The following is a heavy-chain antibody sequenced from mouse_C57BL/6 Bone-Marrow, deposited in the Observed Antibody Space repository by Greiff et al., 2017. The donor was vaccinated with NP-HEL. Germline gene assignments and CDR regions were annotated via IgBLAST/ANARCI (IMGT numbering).Heavy chain of an antibody. CDR1: GYTFTDYY. V-gene: IGHV1-26*01. D-gene: IGHD1-1*01. J-gene: IGHJ4*01. Sequence: EVQLLQSGPELVKPGASVKISCKASGYTFTDYYMNWVKQSHGKSLEWIGDINPNNGGTSYNQKFKGKATLTVDKSSSTAYMELRSLTSEDSAVYYCATVVPYYAMDYWGQGTSVTVSS. CDR2: INPNNGGT. CDR3: ATVVPYYAMDY.